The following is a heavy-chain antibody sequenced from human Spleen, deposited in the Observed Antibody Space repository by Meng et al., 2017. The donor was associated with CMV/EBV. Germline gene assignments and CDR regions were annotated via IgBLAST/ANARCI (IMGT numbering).Heavy chain of an antibody. CDR1: GFIFSTYP. V-gene: IGHV3-30*04. J-gene: IGHJ6*02. CDR2: ISDDGSDK. CDR3: VRDMAGSVERGYYYGMDV. D-gene: IGHD3-10*01. Sequence: GESLKISCAASGFIFSTYPMHWVRQAPGKGLDCIAVISDDGSDKHHADSVKGRFTISRDNSKNTLYLQMNRLRVEDTGLYYCVRDMAGSVERGYYYGMDVWGQGTTVTVSS.